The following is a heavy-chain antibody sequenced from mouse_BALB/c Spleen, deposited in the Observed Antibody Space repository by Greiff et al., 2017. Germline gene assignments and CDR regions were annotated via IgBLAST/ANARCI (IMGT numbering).Heavy chain of an antibody. CDR2: ISSGGST. J-gene: IGHJ2*01. V-gene: IGHV5-6-5*01. CDR3: ARIYYGNYFDY. CDR1: GFTFSSYA. D-gene: IGHD2-1*01. Sequence: EVQLVESGGGLVKPGGSLKLSCAASGFTFSSYAMSWVRQTPEKRLEWVASISSGGSTYYPDSVKGRFTISRDNARNILYLQMSSLRSEDTAMYYCARIYYGNYFDYWGQGTTLTVSS.